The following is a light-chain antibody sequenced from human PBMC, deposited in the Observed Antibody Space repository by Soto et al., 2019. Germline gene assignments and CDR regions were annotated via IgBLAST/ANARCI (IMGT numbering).Light chain of an antibody. V-gene: IGKV3-11*01. J-gene: IGKJ4*01. CDR1: QSVSIY. CDR2: DAS. Sequence: EIVLTQSPATLSFSPGERATLSSRASQSVSIYLAWYQKKPGQAPRLLIYDASNRATGIPARFSGSGSGTDFTLTISSLEPEDFAVYYCQQRSNWPLTFGGGTKVEIK. CDR3: QQRSNWPLT.